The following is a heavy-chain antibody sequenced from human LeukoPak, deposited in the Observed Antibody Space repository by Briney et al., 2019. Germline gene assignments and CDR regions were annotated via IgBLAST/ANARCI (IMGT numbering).Heavy chain of an antibody. CDR2: IRSKAYGGTT. J-gene: IGHJ4*02. V-gene: IGHV3-49*04. D-gene: IGHD6-19*01. CDR3: TSIIAVSSYFDY. CDR1: GFTFGDYA. Sequence: PGRSLRLSCTASGFTFGDYAMSWVRQAPGKGLEWVGFIRSKAYGGTTEYAASAKGRFTISRDDSKSIAYLQMNSLKTEDTAVYYCTSIIAVSSYFDYWGQGTLVTVSS.